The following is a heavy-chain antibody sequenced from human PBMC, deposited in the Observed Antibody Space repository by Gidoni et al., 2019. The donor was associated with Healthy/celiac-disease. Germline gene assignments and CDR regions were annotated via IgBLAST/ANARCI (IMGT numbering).Heavy chain of an antibody. CDR1: GFTFRSYG. CDR2: IWYDGSNK. J-gene: IGHJ6*02. D-gene: IGHD3-10*01. V-gene: IGHV3-33*01. Sequence: QVQLVESGGGVVQPGRSLSLSYEASGFTFRSYGMHWVRQAPGKGLEWVAVIWYDGSNKYYADSVKGRFTISRDNSKNTLYLQMNSLRAEDTAVYYCARDHYGSGSPPSAYYYYGMDVWGQGTTVTVSS. CDR3: ARDHYGSGSPPSAYYYYGMDV.